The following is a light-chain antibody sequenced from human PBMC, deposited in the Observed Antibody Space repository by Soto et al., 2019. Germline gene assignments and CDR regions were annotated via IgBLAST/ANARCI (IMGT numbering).Light chain of an antibody. CDR1: QSISSG. CDR3: QQYNSYSVYT. CDR2: KAS. J-gene: IGKJ2*01. V-gene: IGKV1-5*03. Sequence: DIQMTQSPSTLSASVGDRVTITCRASQSISSGLAWYQQKPGKAPKLLIYKASSLESGVPSRFSGSGSGTEITLTISSLQPDDFATYYCQQYNSYSVYTFGQGTKLEIK.